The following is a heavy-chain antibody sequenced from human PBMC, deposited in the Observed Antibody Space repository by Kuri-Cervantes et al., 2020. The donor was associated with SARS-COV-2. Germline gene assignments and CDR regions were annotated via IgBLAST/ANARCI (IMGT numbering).Heavy chain of an antibody. CDR2: INHSGST. CDR1: GGSFSGFY. D-gene: IGHD2-2*01. CDR3: ARGRPPIYLGYCSSTSCHRYYFDY. V-gene: IGHV4-34*01. J-gene: IGHJ4*02. Sequence: SETLSLTCAVYGGSFSGFYWSWIRQAPGKGLEWIGEINHSGSTNYNPSLKSRVTISVDTSKNQFSLKLSSVTAADTAVYYCARGRPPIYLGYCSSTSCHRYYFDYWGQGTLVTVSS.